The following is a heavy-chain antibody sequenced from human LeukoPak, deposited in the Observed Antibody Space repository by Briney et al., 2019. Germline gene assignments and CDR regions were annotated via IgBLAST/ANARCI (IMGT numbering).Heavy chain of an antibody. CDR3: AAGTKNDTPTAFDY. D-gene: IGHD1-1*01. V-gene: IGHV4-39*01. Sequence: SETLSLTCTVSGGSISSSSYYWGWIRQPPGKGLEWIGSIYYSGSTYYNPSLKSRVTISVDTSKNQFSLKLSSVTAADTAVYYCAAGTKNDTPTAFDYWGQGTLVTVSS. J-gene: IGHJ4*02. CDR2: IYYSGST. CDR1: GGSISSSSYY.